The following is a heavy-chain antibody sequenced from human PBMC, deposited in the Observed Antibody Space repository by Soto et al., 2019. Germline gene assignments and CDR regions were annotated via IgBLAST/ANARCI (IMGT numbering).Heavy chain of an antibody. CDR3: ARDRSLWFGPNWFDP. J-gene: IGHJ5*02. D-gene: IGHD3-10*01. CDR2: IYYSGST. Sequence: QVQLQESGPGLVKPSQTLSLTCTVSGGSISSGDYYWSWIRQPPGKGLEWIGYIYYSGSTYYNPSLKSRVTISVDTSKNQFSLKLSSVTAADTAVYYCARDRSLWFGPNWFDPWGQGTLVTVSS. CDR1: GGSISSGDYY. V-gene: IGHV4-30-4*01.